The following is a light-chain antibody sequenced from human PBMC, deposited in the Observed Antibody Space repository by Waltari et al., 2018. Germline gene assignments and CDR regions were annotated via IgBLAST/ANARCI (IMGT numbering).Light chain of an antibody. CDR2: GNG. V-gene: IGLV1-40*01. CDR3: QSYDSSLSDSV. Sequence: YQLMPGTAPKLLIYGNGNRPSGGLDRFSGSKSGTSASLAITGLQAEDEADYYCQSYDSSLSDSVFGGGTKLTVL. J-gene: IGLJ2*01.